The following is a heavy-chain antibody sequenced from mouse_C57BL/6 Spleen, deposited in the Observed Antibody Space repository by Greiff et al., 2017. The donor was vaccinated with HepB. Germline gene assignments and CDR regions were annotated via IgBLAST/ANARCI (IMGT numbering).Heavy chain of an antibody. D-gene: IGHD1-2*01. CDR1: GYTFTSYW. V-gene: IGHV1-69*01. J-gene: IGHJ2*01. CDR3: ARGTTAHY. CDR2: IDPSDSYT. Sequence: QVQLQQPGAELVMPGASVKLSCKASGYTFTSYWMHWVKQRPGQGLEWIGEIDPSDSYTNYNQKFKGKSTLTVDKSSSTAYMQLSSLTSEDPAVYYCARGTTAHYWGQGTTLTVSS.